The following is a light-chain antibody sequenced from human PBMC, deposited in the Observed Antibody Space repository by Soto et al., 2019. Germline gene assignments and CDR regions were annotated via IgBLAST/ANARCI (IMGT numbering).Light chain of an antibody. J-gene: IGKJ1*01. CDR2: GAS. CDR3: TVSNCHLDG. Sequence: IQTPTTLSMSPGEIANLSCSASQGVSNNHLAWYQQTPGQAPRLLIYGASNRATGIPDRFSGSGSGTEFTLTIICLQADDGIRDCCTVSNCHLDGFGQGT. CDR1: QGVSNNH. V-gene: IGKV3-20*01.